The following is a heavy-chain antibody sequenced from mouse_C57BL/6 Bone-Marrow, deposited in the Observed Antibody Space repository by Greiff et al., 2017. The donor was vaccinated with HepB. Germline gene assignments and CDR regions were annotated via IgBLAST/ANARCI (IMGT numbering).Heavy chain of an antibody. D-gene: IGHD2-3*01. J-gene: IGHJ1*03. V-gene: IGHV14-1*01. CDR2: IDPEDGDT. CDR3: THDGYYSYWYFDV. CDR1: GFNIKDYY. Sequence: EVQLQQSGAELVRPGASVKLSCTASGFNIKDYYMHWVKQRPEQGLEWIGRIDPEDGDTEYASQFQGKATMTADTSSKTAYLQLSSLTSEDTAVYYCTHDGYYSYWYFDVWGTGTTVTVSS.